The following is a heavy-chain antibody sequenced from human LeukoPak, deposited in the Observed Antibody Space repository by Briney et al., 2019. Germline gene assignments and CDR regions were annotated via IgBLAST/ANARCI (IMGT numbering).Heavy chain of an antibody. J-gene: IGHJ6*03. CDR3: ASTQQLVRDLKVGYYYYYYYMDV. CDR1: GGYISSYY. Sequence: SETLSLTCTVSGGYISSYYWSWIRQPPGKGLEWIGYIYYSGSTNYNPSLKSRVTISVDTSKNQFSLKLSSVTAADTAGYYCASTQQLVRDLKVGYYYYYYYMDVWGKGTTVTVSS. CDR2: IYYSGST. V-gene: IGHV4-59*12. D-gene: IGHD6-13*01.